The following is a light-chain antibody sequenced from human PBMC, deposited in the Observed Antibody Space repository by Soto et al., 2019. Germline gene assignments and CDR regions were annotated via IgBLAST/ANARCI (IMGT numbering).Light chain of an antibody. J-gene: IGKJ4*01. CDR1: QDISSY. CDR2: GAH. V-gene: IGKV1-9*01. CDR3: QQLNSYPLS. Sequence: DIQLTQSPSLLSASVGDRVTITCRASQDISSYLAWYQQKPGRAPELLIHGAHSLHSGVPSRFSGSGSGTEFSLTTSSXQPEDFATYYCQQLNSYPLSFGGGTKVDIK.